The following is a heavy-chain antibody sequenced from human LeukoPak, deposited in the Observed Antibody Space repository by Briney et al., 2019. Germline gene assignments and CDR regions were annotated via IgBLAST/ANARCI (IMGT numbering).Heavy chain of an antibody. CDR3: ARVSYYYDSSGYYLFDY. CDR1: GYTFTGYY. J-gene: IGHJ4*02. D-gene: IGHD3-22*01. CDR2: INPNSGGT. Sequence: WASVKVPCKASGYTFTGYYMHWVRQAPGQGLEWMGWINPNSGGTNYAQKFQGRVTMTRDTSISTAYMELSRLRSDDTAVYYCARVSYYYDSSGYYLFDYWGQGTLVTVSS. V-gene: IGHV1-2*02.